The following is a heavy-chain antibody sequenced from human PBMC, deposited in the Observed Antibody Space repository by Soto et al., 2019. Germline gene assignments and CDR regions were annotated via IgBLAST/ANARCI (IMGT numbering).Heavy chain of an antibody. V-gene: IGHV3-66*01. D-gene: IGHD6-19*01. J-gene: IGHJ1*01. Sequence: EVQLVDSGGGLVQPGGSLRLSCAASGFTVSSNYMSWVRQAPGKGLEWVAVIYSGGSTYYADSVKGRFTISRDNSKNTLYLQMNSLRAEDTAVYYCARDRIAVAGNPEYFQHWGQGTLVTVSS. CDR3: ARDRIAVAGNPEYFQH. CDR1: GFTVSSNY. CDR2: IYSGGST.